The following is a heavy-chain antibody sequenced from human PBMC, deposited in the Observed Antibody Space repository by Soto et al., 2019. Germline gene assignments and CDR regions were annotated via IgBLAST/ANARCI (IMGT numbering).Heavy chain of an antibody. V-gene: IGHV3-23*01. CDR1: GFTFSDYA. CDR2: ISGSGGRT. D-gene: IGHD5-12*01. Sequence: EVQLLESGGGLVQPGGSLRLSCAASGFTFSDYAMSWVRQGPGKGLEWVSTISGSGGRTFYADSVKGRFTISRDNSKNTLYLQMNSLRAEDTAVYYCAKRAQIYDPGYYSDFWGQGTPVTVSS. CDR3: AKRAQIYDPGYYSDF. J-gene: IGHJ4*02.